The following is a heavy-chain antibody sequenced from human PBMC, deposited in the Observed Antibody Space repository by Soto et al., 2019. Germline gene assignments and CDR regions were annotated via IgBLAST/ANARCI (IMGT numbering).Heavy chain of an antibody. CDR2: ISYDGSNK. V-gene: IGHV3-30-3*01. CDR1: GFTFSSYA. D-gene: IGHD3-10*01. J-gene: IGHJ6*02. CDR3: ARDPRSAYYYYYYGMDV. Sequence: LSLSCAASGFTFSSYAMHWVRQAPGKGLEWVAVISYDGSNKYYADSVKGRFTISRDNSKNTLYLQMNSLRAEDTAVYYCARDPRSAYYYYYYGMDVWGQGTTVTVSS.